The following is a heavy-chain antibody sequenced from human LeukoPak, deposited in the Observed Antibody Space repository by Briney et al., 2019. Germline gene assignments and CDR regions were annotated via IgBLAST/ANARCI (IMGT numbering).Heavy chain of an antibody. V-gene: IGHV1-2*02. CDR3: ASEWLYGDYGTFNY. CDR2: INPNSGGT. J-gene: IGHJ4*02. D-gene: IGHD4-17*01. Sequence: GASVKVSCKASGYTFTDYYIHWVRQAPGQGLGWMGWINPNSGGTNYAQKFQGRVTMTRDTSISTAYMELSRLRSDDTAVYYCASEWLYGDYGTFNYWGQGTLVTVSS. CDR1: GYTFTDYY.